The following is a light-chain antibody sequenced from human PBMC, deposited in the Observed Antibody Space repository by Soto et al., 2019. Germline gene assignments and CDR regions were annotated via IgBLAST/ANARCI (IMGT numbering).Light chain of an antibody. V-gene: IGLV2-8*01. Sequence: QSALTQPPSASGSPGQSVTISCTGTSSDIGGYNYVSWYQQHPGKAPKLIIYEVSKRPSGVPDRFSGSKSGNTASLTVSGLQAEDEADYYCTSYARGSRAFGGGTKVTVL. CDR1: SSDIGGYNY. CDR3: TSYARGSRA. J-gene: IGLJ3*02. CDR2: EVS.